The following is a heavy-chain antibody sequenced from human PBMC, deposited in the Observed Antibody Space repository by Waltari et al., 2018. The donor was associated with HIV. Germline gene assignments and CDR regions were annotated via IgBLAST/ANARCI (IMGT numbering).Heavy chain of an antibody. CDR3: ARAGYDRSWYKVNGMDG. Sequence: QVQLQQWGAGLLKPSETLSLTCAVYGGSFSGYYWSWIRQPPGKGLEWIGEINHSGSTNYNPSLKSRVTLSVGTSKNQFSLKLSSGTAADTAVYYCARAGYDRSWYKVNGMDGWGQGNTVTVSS. V-gene: IGHV4-34*01. CDR2: INHSGST. CDR1: GGSFSGYY. D-gene: IGHD3-22*01. J-gene: IGHJ6*02.